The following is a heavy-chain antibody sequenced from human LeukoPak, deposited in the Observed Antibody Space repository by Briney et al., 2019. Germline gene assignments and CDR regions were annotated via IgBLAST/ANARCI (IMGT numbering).Heavy chain of an antibody. CDR1: GFTFSSYG. Sequence: PGRSLTLSCAASGFTFSSYGMHWVRQAPGKGLEWVALISYDGSNKYYADSVKGRFTISRDNSKNQLYLQMNSLRAEDTAVYYCAKRTKVGATTYYYFGMDVWGQGTTVIVSS. J-gene: IGHJ6*02. CDR2: ISYDGSNK. V-gene: IGHV3-30*18. D-gene: IGHD1-26*01. CDR3: AKRTKVGATTYYYFGMDV.